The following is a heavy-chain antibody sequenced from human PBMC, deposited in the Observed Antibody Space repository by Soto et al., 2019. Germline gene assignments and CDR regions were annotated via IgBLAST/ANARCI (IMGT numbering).Heavy chain of an antibody. CDR1: GFTFSNYG. Sequence: EVQLLESGGGLVRPGGSLRLSCAASGFTFSNYGMSWVRQAPGKGLEWVSTFGSSGNTYYADSVKGRFTISRDNSRNPLYLQMSSLRAEDTAIYYCAKRGEKIGRNFDCWGQGTLVTVSS. J-gene: IGHJ4*02. CDR2: FGSSGNT. V-gene: IGHV3-23*01. D-gene: IGHD3-10*01. CDR3: AKRGEKIGRNFDC.